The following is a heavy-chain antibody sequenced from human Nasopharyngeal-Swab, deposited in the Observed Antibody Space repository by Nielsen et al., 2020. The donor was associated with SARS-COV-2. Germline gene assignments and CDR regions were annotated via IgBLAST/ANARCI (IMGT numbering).Heavy chain of an antibody. CDR3: ARRLLSSTYYYYYALDV. CDR2: INTGNGNT. Sequence: WVGQAPGQRLEWMGWINTGNGNTKYSQRFQARVTITRDTSANTAYMELSSLRSEDTAVYYCARRLLSSTYYYYYALDVWGQGTTVTVSS. D-gene: IGHD2/OR15-2a*01. J-gene: IGHJ6*02. V-gene: IGHV1-3*04.